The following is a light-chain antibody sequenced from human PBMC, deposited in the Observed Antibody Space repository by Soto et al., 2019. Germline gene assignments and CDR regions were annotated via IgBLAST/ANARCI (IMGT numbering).Light chain of an antibody. V-gene: IGLV2-14*01. CDR1: SSDVGGFNY. CDR3: SSYTSSDTPYV. CDR2: VVS. J-gene: IGLJ1*01. Sequence: QSALTQPVSVSGSPGQSITISCTGASSDVGGFNYVSWYQQHPDKAPKLIIYVVSNRPSGVSNRFSGSKSGNTASLTISGLQAEDEADYSCSSYTSSDTPYVFGPGTKVTVL.